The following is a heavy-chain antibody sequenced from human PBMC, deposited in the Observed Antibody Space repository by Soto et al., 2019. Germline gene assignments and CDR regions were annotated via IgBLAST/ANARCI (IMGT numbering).Heavy chain of an antibody. Sequence: SETLSLTCTVSGGSISSSSYYWDWIRQPPGKGLEWIGTIYYSGSTYYNPSLKSRVTISVDTSKNQFSLKLSSVTAADTAIYYCARRAGLLDYWGQGTLVTVSS. CDR1: GGSISSSSYY. CDR3: ARRAGLLDY. CDR2: IYYSGST. J-gene: IGHJ4*02. V-gene: IGHV4-39*01.